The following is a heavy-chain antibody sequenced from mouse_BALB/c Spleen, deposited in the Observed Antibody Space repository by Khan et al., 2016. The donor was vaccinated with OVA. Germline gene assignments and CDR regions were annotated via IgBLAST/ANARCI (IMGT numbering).Heavy chain of an antibody. D-gene: IGHD1-1*01. CDR2: INTNTGEP. CDR3: AKEITSLFDY. CDR1: GYTFTNYG. Sequence: QVQLQQSGPELKKPGETVKISCKASGYTFTNYGMNWVKQAPGKGFKWMGWINTNTGEPTYAEEFKGRFVFSLETSANTAYLQINNLKNEDTATYFCAKEITSLFDYWGQGTSLTVSS. V-gene: IGHV9-3*02. J-gene: IGHJ2*02.